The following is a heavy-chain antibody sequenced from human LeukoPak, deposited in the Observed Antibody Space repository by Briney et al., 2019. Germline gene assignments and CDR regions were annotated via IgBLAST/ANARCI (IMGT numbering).Heavy chain of an antibody. Sequence: SSETLSLTCTVSGGSISSYYWSWIRQPPGKGLEWIAYISDIGSINYNPSLKSRVTISLDTSKNQFSLKLSSATAADTAVYYCAGHHPRNTVDFWGQGTLVTVSS. CDR2: ISDIGSI. D-gene: IGHD2/OR15-2a*01. CDR3: AGHHPRNTVDF. J-gene: IGHJ4*02. V-gene: IGHV4-59*08. CDR1: GGSISSYY.